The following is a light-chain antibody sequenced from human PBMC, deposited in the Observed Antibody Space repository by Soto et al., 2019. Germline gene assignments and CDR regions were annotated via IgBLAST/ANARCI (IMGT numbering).Light chain of an antibody. CDR3: QEYHNYPPS. CDR2: GAS. V-gene: IGKV1-16*02. Sequence: DIQMTQSPSSVSASVGDRVTIACRASQDISIRLAWFQQKPGKAPKSLIFGASSLQSGVPSKFSGSGSGTDFTLTIDSLQPEDFATYYCQEYHNYPPSFGQGTKVEIK. CDR1: QDISIR. J-gene: IGKJ1*01.